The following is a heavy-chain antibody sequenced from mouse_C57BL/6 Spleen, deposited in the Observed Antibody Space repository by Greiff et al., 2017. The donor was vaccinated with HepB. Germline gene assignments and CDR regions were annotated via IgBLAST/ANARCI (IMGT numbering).Heavy chain of an antibody. CDR3: ATPGTWYFDV. CDR1: GFTFSDAW. J-gene: IGHJ1*03. V-gene: IGHV6-6*01. Sequence: EVQGVESGGGLVQPGGSMKLSCAASGFTFSDAWMDWVRQSPEKGLEWVAEIRNKANNHATYYAESVKGRFTISRADSKSCVYLQMNSLRAEDTGIYYCATPGTWYFDVWGTGTTVTVSS. D-gene: IGHD4-1*01. CDR2: IRNKANNHAT.